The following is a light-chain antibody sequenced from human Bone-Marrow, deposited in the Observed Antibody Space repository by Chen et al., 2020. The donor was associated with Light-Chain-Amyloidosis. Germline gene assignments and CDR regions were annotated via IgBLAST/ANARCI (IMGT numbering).Light chain of an antibody. CDR3: QQYNDWPRT. V-gene: IGKV3-15*01. J-gene: IGKJ1*01. Sequence: IVMTQSPATLSLSPGERATLSCRASHSVSSNLAWYQQKPGQAPRLLIYGAFTRATGIPARFSGGGSGTEFTLTISSLKSEDFAVYYCQQYNDWPRTFGQGIRVEIK. CDR2: GAF. CDR1: HSVSSN.